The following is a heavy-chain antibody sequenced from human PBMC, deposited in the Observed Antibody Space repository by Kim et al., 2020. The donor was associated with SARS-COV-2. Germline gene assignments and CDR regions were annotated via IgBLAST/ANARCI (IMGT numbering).Heavy chain of an antibody. V-gene: IGHV3-30*01. Sequence: SVKGRFTISRDNSKNTLYLQMNSLRAEDTAVYYCAREGGGFGELLAPFQHWGQGTLVTVSS. J-gene: IGHJ1*01. D-gene: IGHD3-10*01. CDR3: AREGGGFGELLAPFQH.